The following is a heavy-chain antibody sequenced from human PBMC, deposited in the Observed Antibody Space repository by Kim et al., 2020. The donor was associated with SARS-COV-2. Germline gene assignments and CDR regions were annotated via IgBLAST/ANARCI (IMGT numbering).Heavy chain of an antibody. V-gene: IGHV7-4-1*02. J-gene: IGHJ3*02. CDR3: ARDSIAAAGPPHAFGI. CDR2: INTNTGNP. CDR1: GYTFTSYA. Sequence: ASVKVSCKASGYTFTSYAMNWVRQAPGQGLEWMGWINTNTGNPTYAQGFTGRFVFSLDTSVSTAYLQISSLKAEDTAVYYCARDSIAAAGPPHAFGIWGQGTMVTVSS. D-gene: IGHD6-13*01.